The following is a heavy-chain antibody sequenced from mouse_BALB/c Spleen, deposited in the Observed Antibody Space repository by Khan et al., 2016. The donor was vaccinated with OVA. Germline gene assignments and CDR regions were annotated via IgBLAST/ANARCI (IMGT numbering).Heavy chain of an antibody. D-gene: IGHD2-1*01. V-gene: IGHV1-5*01. J-gene: IGHJ2*01. CDR3: TRNGFGNYEIWDY. CDR2: IYPGNSDT. CDR1: GYTFTNYW. Sequence: VQLKQSGTVLARPGASVKMSCKGSGYTFTNYWMHWVKQRPGQGLEWIGVIYPGNSDTNYNQKFKGKAKMTAVTSTSTAYMELNSLTNEDSAVYYCTRNGFGNYEIWDYWGQGTTLTVSS.